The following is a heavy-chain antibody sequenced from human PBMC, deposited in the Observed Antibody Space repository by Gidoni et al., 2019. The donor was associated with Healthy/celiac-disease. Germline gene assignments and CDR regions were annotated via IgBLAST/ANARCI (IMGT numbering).Heavy chain of an antibody. V-gene: IGHV1-3*01. Sequence: QVQLVQSGAEVKKPGASVKVSCKASGYTFTSYAMHWVRQAPGQRLEWMGWINAGNGNTKYSQKFQGRVTITRDTSASTAYMELSSLRSEDTAVYYCARRAYYDYIWGSYRYTDHLGFDYWGQGTLVTVSS. J-gene: IGHJ4*02. CDR3: ARRAYYDYIWGSYRYTDHLGFDY. CDR2: INAGNGNT. CDR1: GYTFTSYA. D-gene: IGHD3-16*02.